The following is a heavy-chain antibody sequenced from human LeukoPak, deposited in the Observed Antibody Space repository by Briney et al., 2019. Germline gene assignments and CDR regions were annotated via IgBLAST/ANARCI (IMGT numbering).Heavy chain of an antibody. V-gene: IGHV3-21*01. J-gene: IGHJ4*02. CDR2: ISSSSSYI. Sequence: GGSLRLSCAASGFTFRNYWMHWVRQAPGEGLEWVSSISSSSSYIYYADSVKGRFTISRDNAKNSLYLQMNSLRAEDTAVYYCARAGLLLGGQGTLVTVSS. CDR1: GFTFRNYW. D-gene: IGHD3-10*01. CDR3: ARAGLLL.